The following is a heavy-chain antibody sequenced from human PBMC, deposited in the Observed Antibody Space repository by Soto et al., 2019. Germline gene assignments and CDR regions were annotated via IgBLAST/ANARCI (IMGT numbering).Heavy chain of an antibody. D-gene: IGHD3-10*01. Sequence: SETLSLTCAVSGGSISSGGYSWSWIRQPPGKGLEWIGYIYHSGSTYYNPSLKSRVTISVDRSKNQFSLKLSSVTAADTAVYYCARHYYGSGSYYNYYYYGMDVWGQGTTVTVSS. J-gene: IGHJ6*02. V-gene: IGHV4-30-2*01. CDR2: IYHSGST. CDR3: ARHYYGSGSYYNYYYYGMDV. CDR1: GGSISSGGYS.